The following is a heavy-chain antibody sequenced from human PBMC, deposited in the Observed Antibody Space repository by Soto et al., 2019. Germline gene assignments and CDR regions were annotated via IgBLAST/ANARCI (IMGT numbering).Heavy chain of an antibody. Sequence: QVQLVQSGAEVKKPGASVKVSCKASGYTFTSYGISWVRQAPGQGLEWMGLISGYNGNTNYAQKLQGRVTMTTDTSTSTAYMELRSLRSDDTAVYYCARDWRYDSGGYCIENWGQGTLVTVSS. CDR3: ARDWRYDSGGYCIEN. V-gene: IGHV1-18*04. CDR1: GYTFTSYG. CDR2: ISGYNGNT. J-gene: IGHJ4*02. D-gene: IGHD3-22*01.